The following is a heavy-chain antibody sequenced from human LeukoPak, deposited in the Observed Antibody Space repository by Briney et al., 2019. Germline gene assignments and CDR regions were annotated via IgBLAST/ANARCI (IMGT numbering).Heavy chain of an antibody. CDR2: IIPIFGTA. Sequence: SVKVSCKASGGTFSSYAISWVRQAPGQGLEWMGGIIPIFGTANYAQKFQGRVTITADGSTSTAYMELSSLRSEDTAVYYCAKVIGVGSGSYYSPFDYWGQGTLVTVSS. CDR3: AKVIGVGSGSYYSPFDY. J-gene: IGHJ4*02. V-gene: IGHV1-69*01. D-gene: IGHD3-10*01. CDR1: GGTFSSYA.